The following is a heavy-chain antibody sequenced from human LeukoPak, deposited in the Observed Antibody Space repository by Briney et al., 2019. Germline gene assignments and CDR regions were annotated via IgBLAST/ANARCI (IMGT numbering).Heavy chain of an antibody. V-gene: IGHV4-31*03. D-gene: IGHD6-13*01. CDR3: ARDGGGSSNSNWFDP. CDR1: GGSISSGGYY. CDR2: IYYSGST. J-gene: IGHJ5*02. Sequence: QTLSLTCTVSGGSISSGGYYWSWIRQHPGKGLEWIGYIYYSGSTYYNPSLKSRVTISVDTSKNQFSLKLSSVTAADTAVYYCARDGGGSSNSNWFDPWGQGTLVTVSS.